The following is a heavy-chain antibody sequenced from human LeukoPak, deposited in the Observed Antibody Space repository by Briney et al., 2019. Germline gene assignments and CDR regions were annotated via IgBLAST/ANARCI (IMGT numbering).Heavy chain of an antibody. J-gene: IGHJ3*01. D-gene: IGHD5-18*01. CDR3: VTEGFTYGFHSCNT. V-gene: IGHV3-15*01. CDR1: GFTFTNYW. CDR2: IKAKAHGGTT. Sequence: GGSLRLSCAASGFTFTNYWMNWVRQAPGKGLEWVGRIKAKAHGGTTDYAAPVNGRFAISRDDSTNTLYLQMNSLKPDDTALYYCVTEGFTYGFHSCNTWGQGTTVTISS.